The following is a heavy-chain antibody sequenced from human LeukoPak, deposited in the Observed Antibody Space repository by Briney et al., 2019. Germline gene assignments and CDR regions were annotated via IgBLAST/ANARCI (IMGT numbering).Heavy chain of an antibody. V-gene: IGHV4-4*02. CDR2: IYHSGST. D-gene: IGHD2-2*01. J-gene: IGHJ6*02. Sequence: PSGTLSLTCAVSGGPISSSNWWSWVRQPPGKGLEWIGEIYHSGSTNYNPSLKSRVTISVDRSKNQFSLKLSSVTAADTAVYYCARVQCSSTSCYGYYYYGMDVWGQGTTVTVSS. CDR1: GGPISSSNW. CDR3: ARVQCSSTSCYGYYYYGMDV.